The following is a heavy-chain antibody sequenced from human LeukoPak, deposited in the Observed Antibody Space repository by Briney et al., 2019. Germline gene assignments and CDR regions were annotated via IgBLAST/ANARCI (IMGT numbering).Heavy chain of an antibody. J-gene: IGHJ4*02. D-gene: IGHD5-18*01. CDR1: GFTFSSYA. CDR2: ISGSGGST. CDR3: AKNRGPRGYSYGLSSYYFDY. Sequence: GGSLRLSCAASGFTFSSYAMSWVRQAPGKGLEWVSAISGSGGSTYYADSVKGRFTISRNNSKNTLYLQMNSLRAEDTAVYYCAKNRGPRGYSYGLSSYYFDYWGQGTLVTVSS. V-gene: IGHV3-23*01.